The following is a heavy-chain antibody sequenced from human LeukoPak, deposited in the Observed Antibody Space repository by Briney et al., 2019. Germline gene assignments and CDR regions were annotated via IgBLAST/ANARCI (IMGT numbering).Heavy chain of an antibody. D-gene: IGHD3-22*01. CDR3: AKGRDSSRGASSGLDY. CDR1: GFTFSSYA. V-gene: IGHV3-30*02. Sequence: GGSLRLSCAASGFTFSSYAMHWVRQAPGKGLEWVTFIRNDESKIYYADSVKGRFTISRDNSKNMLYLQMNSLRAEDTALYYCAKGRDSSRGASSGLDYWGQGTLVTVSS. J-gene: IGHJ4*02. CDR2: IRNDESKI.